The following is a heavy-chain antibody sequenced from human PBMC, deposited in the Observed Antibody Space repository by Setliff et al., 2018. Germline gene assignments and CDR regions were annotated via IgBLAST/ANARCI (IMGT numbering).Heavy chain of an antibody. D-gene: IGHD3-3*01. Sequence: PSETLSLTCTVSGGSISSRSYYWGWVRQPPGKGLERIGEINHSGSTNYIPSLKSRLTISVDTSKNQFSLKLSSVTAADTAMYYCRFWSGYYKNDYWGQGTLVTVSS. J-gene: IGHJ4*02. CDR1: GGSISSRSYY. V-gene: IGHV4-39*07. CDR2: INHSGST. CDR3: RFWSGYYKNDY.